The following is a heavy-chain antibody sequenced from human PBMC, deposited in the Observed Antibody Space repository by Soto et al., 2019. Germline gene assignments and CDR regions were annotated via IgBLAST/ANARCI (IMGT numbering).Heavy chain of an antibody. J-gene: IGHJ4*02. CDR2: ISYDGSNK. Sequence: QVQLVESGGGVVQPGRSLRLSCAASGFTFSSFGMHWVRQAPGKGLEWVAIISYDGSNKYHADSVKGRFSISRDNSKNTLYLQMNSLRAEDTAVYYCAKDQGDYYDSSGHYYPKLPDSWGQGTLVTVSS. CDR1: GFTFSSFG. D-gene: IGHD3-22*01. V-gene: IGHV3-30*18. CDR3: AKDQGDYYDSSGHYYPKLPDS.